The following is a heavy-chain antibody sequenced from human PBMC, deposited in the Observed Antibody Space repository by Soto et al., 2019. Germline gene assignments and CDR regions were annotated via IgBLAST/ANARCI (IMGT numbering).Heavy chain of an antibody. D-gene: IGHD4-17*01. CDR3: AGDYGAFEAAFDP. CDR2: IYYSGYT. Sequence: SETLSLTCTVSGGFLSSFSWNWIRQAPGRELEWIGYIYYSGYTNYNPSLNGRATISLDTSKSQFSLTLSSVSAADTAVYYCAGDYGAFEAAFDPWGQGTLVTVSS. CDR1: GGFLSSFS. V-gene: IGHV4-59*01. J-gene: IGHJ5*02.